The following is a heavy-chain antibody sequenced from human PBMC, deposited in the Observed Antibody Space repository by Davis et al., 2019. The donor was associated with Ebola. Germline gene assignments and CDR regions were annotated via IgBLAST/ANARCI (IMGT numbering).Heavy chain of an antibody. CDR3: AREQGPTEGGGMDV. V-gene: IGHV3-48*03. CDR1: GFTFTDYE. Sequence: GGSLRLSCAGSGFTFTDYEMNWVRQAPGKGLEWIAYITSGGFTTYYADSVKGRVTISRDNARNSLYLQMNSLRDDDTAVYYCAREQGPTEGGGMDVWGQGTTVTVS. CDR2: ITSGGFTT. D-gene: IGHD3-16*01. J-gene: IGHJ6*02.